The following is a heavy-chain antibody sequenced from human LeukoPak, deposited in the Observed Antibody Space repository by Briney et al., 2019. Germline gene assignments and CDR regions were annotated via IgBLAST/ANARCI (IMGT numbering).Heavy chain of an antibody. V-gene: IGHV3-21*01. Sequence: GGSLRLSCAASGFTFGSYNMNWVRQAPGKGLEWVSSISTSSSYIYYADSVKGRFTISRDNAKKSLYLQMNSLRAGDTAVYYCARDGGDYYDSSGYPFRHWGQGTLVTVSS. CDR3: ARDGGDYYDSSGYPFRH. CDR1: GFTFGSYN. D-gene: IGHD3-22*01. CDR2: ISTSSSYI. J-gene: IGHJ1*01.